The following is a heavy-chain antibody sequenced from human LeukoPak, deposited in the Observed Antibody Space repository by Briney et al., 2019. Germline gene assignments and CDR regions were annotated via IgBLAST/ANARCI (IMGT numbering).Heavy chain of an antibody. D-gene: IGHD6-13*01. CDR2: IYYSEST. Sequence: SQTLSLTCTVSGGSISSSSYYWGWLRQPPGKGLEWIGSIYYSESTYYNPSLKSRVTISVDTSKNQFSLKLSSVTAADTAVYYCARLSSSSWYYPHWYFDLWGRGTLVTVSS. CDR1: GGSISSSSYY. V-gene: IGHV4-39*01. J-gene: IGHJ2*01. CDR3: ARLSSSSWYYPHWYFDL.